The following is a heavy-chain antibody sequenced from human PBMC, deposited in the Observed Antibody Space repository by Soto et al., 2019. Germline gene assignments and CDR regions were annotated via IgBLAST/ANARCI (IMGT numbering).Heavy chain of an antibody. Sequence: SVKVSCKASGGTFSSYAISWVRQAPGQGLEWMGGIIPIFGTANYAQKFQGRVTITADESTSTAYMELSSLRSEDTAVYYCARDESIPMVRGALPLPWYYGMDVWGQGTTVTVSS. CDR3: ARDESIPMVRGALPLPWYYGMDV. J-gene: IGHJ6*02. D-gene: IGHD3-10*01. V-gene: IGHV1-69*13. CDR2: IIPIFGTA. CDR1: GGTFSSYA.